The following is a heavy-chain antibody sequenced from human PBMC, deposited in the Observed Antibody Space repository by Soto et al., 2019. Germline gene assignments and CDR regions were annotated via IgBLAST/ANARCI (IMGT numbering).Heavy chain of an antibody. CDR1: GGSFSNFG. CDR3: AREGSGYNF. J-gene: IGHJ4*02. V-gene: IGHV1-69*13. CDR2: LVPVFGRP. Sequence: SVKVSCKASGGSFSNFGISWVRQAPGQGLEWMGGLVPVFGRPNYAQRFRGRLTITADESTSTGYMNLIRLRSDDRAGYYCAREGSGYNFWGQGTQATVSS. D-gene: IGHD5-12*01.